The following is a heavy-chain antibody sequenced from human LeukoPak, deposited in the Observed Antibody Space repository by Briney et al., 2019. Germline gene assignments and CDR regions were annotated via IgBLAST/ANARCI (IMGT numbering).Heavy chain of an antibody. CDR2: ISVDGSNT. D-gene: IGHD2-15*01. J-gene: IGHJ3*01. CDR3: ARGRTGSNAFDV. CDR1: GFTFSSHW. V-gene: IGHV3-74*01. Sequence: GGSLRLSCAASGFTFSSHWMHWVRQARGKALVWVSRISVDGSNTRYADSVKGRFTISRDNAKKTLYLQMNSLRAEDMAVYYCARGRTGSNAFDVWGQGTMFTVSS.